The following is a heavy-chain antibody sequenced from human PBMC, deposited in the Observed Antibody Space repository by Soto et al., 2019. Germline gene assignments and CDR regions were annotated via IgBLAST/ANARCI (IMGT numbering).Heavy chain of an antibody. CDR1: GFTFSSDA. D-gene: IGHD2-8*01. CDR2: INGGGVST. V-gene: IGHV3-23*01. J-gene: IGHJ4*02. Sequence: PGGSLRLSCAASGFTFSSDAMSWVRQAPGKGLEWVSGINGGGVSTYYAESVKGRFTISRDNSKNTAYLQMNSLRAEDTAVYYCAKSPRYCTNGLCYPVYYFDYWGQGTLVTVSS. CDR3: AKSPRYCTNGLCYPVYYFDY.